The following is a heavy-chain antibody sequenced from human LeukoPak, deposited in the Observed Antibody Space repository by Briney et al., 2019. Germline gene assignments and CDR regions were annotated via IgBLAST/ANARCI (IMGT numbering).Heavy chain of an antibody. Sequence: GGSLRLSCAAPGTTFPDHGMSWVRQAPGKGLEWVSVIYSGGSTYYADSVKGRFTISRDNSKNTLYLQMNSLRAEDTAVYYCAREKGMMVRGIIAYWGQGTLVTVSS. CDR2: IYSGGST. V-gene: IGHV3-53*01. D-gene: IGHD3-10*01. J-gene: IGHJ4*02. CDR1: GTTFPDHG. CDR3: AREKGMMVRGIIAY.